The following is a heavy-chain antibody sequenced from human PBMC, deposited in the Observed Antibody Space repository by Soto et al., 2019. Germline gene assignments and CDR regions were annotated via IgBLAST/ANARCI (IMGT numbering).Heavy chain of an antibody. J-gene: IGHJ4*02. V-gene: IGHV3-23*01. CDR3: ATARGSRSYSYYFDY. Sequence: GGSLRLSCAASGFTFSSYAMSWVRQAPGKGLEWVSAISGSGGSTYYADSVKGRFTISRDNSKNTLYLQMNSLRAEDTAVYYCATARGSRSYSYYFDYWGQGTLVTLSS. CDR1: GFTFSSYA. CDR2: ISGSGGST. D-gene: IGHD3-10*01.